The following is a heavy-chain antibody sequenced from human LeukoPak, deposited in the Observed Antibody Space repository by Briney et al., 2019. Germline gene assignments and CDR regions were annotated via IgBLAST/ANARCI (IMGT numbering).Heavy chain of an antibody. D-gene: IGHD5/OR15-5a*01. CDR2: INPNNGVT. CDR1: GYTFTGYY. V-gene: IGHV1-2*02. J-gene: IGHJ4*02. CDR3: ARGGVYTDS. Sequence: VASVKVSCKASGYTFTGYYMHWVRQAPGQGLEWMGWINPNNGVTNYAQNFQGRVTMTRDTSISTLYMDLSRLRSDDTAVYFCARGGVYTDSWGQGTLVTVSS.